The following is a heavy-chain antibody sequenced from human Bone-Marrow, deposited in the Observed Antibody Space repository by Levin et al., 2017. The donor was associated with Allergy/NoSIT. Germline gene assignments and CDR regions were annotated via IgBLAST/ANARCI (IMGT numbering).Heavy chain of an antibody. CDR3: TLSPPPLRRRHFDY. D-gene: IGHD4-17*01. CDR1: GFSLSSPGVG. V-gene: IGHV2-5*02. J-gene: IGHJ4*02. Sequence: SGPTLVKPTQTLTLTCSYSGFSLSSPGVGVGWVRQSPGKTLEWLALISWDAAKRYSPSLRSRLTITMDTSKTEGFLSMINMDPVDPGTYLCTLSPPPLRRRHFDYWGQGALVNVSS. CDR2: ISWDAAK.